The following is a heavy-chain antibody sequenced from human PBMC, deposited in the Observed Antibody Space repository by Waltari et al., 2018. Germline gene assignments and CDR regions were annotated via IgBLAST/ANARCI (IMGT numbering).Heavy chain of an antibody. V-gene: IGHV3-9*01. CDR2: ISWNSVSI. Sequence: EVQLVESGGGLVQPGRSLRLSCAASGFTFDDYAMHWVRQAPGKGLAWVSGISWNSVSIGYADSVKGRFTISRDNAKNSLYLQMNSLRAEDTALYYCAKAKLSSSWYFFYFDYWGQGTLVTVSS. CDR3: AKAKLSSSWYFFYFDY. D-gene: IGHD6-13*01. CDR1: GFTFDDYA. J-gene: IGHJ4*02.